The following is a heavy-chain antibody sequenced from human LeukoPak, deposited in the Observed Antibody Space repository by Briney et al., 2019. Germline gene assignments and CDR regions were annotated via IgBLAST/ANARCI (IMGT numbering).Heavy chain of an antibody. Sequence: SETLSLTCTVSGGSISSSSYYWGWIRQPPGKGLEWIGSIYYSGSTYYNPSLKSRVTISLDASRNKFFLKLSSVTAADMAVYYCARVRQWLLRSVGISYYYMDVWGKGTTVSVSS. V-gene: IGHV4-39*07. D-gene: IGHD6-19*01. CDR3: ARVRQWLLRSVGISYYYMDV. J-gene: IGHJ6*03. CDR1: GGSISSSSYY. CDR2: IYYSGST.